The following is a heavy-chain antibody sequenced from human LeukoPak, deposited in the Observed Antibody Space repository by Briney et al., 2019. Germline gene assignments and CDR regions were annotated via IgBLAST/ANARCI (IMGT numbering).Heavy chain of an antibody. J-gene: IGHJ4*02. CDR3: AKARLGYCSGGSCLSYFDY. V-gene: IGHV3-23*01. Sequence: GGSLRLSCAASGFTFDDYGMSWVRQAPGKGLEWVSAISGSGGSTYYADSVKGRFTISRDNSKNTLYLQMNSLRAEDTAVYYCAKARLGYCSGGSCLSYFDYWGQGTLVTVSS. CDR2: ISGSGGST. CDR1: GFTFDDYG. D-gene: IGHD2-15*01.